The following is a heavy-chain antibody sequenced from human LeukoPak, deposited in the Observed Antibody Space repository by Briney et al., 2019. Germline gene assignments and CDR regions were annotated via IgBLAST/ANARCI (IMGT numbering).Heavy chain of an antibody. D-gene: IGHD3-16*02. J-gene: IGHJ4*02. Sequence: PGGSLRLSCAASGFTFSSYWMHWVRQAPGKGLVWVSRINTDGSTTTYADSVKGRFTISRDNAKNTLYLEMNSLRAEDTAVYYCAREGAALVISAYFDYWGQGTLVTVSS. CDR3: AREGAALVISAYFDY. V-gene: IGHV3-74*01. CDR2: INTDGSTT. CDR1: GFTFSSYW.